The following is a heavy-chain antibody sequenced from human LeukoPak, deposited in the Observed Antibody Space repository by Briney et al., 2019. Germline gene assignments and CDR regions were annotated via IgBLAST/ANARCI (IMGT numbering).Heavy chain of an antibody. J-gene: IGHJ4*02. Sequence: VASVKVSCMASGYTFTSYYMHWVRQAPGQGLEWMGIINPSGGSTSYAQKFQGRVTMTRDTSTSTVYMELSSLRSEDTAVYYCARTYYDILTGYYSPADYWGQGTLVTVSS. CDR2: INPSGGST. CDR3: ARTYYDILTGYYSPADY. CDR1: GYTFTSYY. V-gene: IGHV1-46*01. D-gene: IGHD3-9*01.